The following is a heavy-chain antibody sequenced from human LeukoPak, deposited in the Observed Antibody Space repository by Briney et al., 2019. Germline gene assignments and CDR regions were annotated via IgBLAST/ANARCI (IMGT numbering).Heavy chain of an antibody. CDR2: ISGSGGST. CDR3: AKDYDDRFDYFDY. Sequence: GGSLRFSCAASGFTFSSYAMSWGRQAPGKGLEWVSSISGSGGSTYYADSVKGRFTISRDNSKNTLYLQMNSLRAEDTAVYYCAKDYDDRFDYFDYWGQGTLVTVSS. CDR1: GFTFSSYA. J-gene: IGHJ4*02. D-gene: IGHD4-17*01. V-gene: IGHV3-23*01.